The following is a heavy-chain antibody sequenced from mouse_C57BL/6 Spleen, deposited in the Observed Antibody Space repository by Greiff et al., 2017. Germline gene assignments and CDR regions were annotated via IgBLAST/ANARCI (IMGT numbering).Heavy chain of an antibody. Sequence: QVQLQQSGPELVKPGASVKISCKASGYSFTSYYIHWVKQRPGQGLEWIGWIYPGSGNTKYNEKFKGKATLTADTSSSTAYMQLSSLTSEDSAVYYCARKEGHYYGSSSFDYWGQGTTLTVSS. CDR2: IYPGSGNT. D-gene: IGHD1-1*01. V-gene: IGHV1-66*01. CDR1: GYSFTSYY. J-gene: IGHJ2*01. CDR3: ARKEGHYYGSSSFDY.